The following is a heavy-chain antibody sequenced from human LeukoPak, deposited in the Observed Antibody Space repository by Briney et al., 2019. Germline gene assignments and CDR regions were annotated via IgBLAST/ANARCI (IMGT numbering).Heavy chain of an antibody. CDR3: ARVLGGYYIDAFDI. CDR2: ISSSSSYI. D-gene: IGHD3-22*01. Sequence: GGSLRLSCAASGFTFSSYSMNWVRQAPGKGLEGVSSISSSSSYIYYADSVKGRFTISRDNAKNSLYLQMNSLRAEDTAVYYCARVLGGYYIDAFDIWGQGTMVTVSS. CDR1: GFTFSSYS. V-gene: IGHV3-21*01. J-gene: IGHJ3*02.